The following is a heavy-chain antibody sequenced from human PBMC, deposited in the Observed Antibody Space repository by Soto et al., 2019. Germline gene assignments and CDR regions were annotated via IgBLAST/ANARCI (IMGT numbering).Heavy chain of an antibody. J-gene: IGHJ4*02. CDR2: INHSGST. Sequence: QVQLQQWGAGLLKPSETLSLTCAVYGGSFSGNYWSWIRQPAGKGLEWNGEINHSGSTNYNPSLKSRVIISVDTSKNQFSRKLSSVTAADTAVYYCARGGGCSGGSCFPLGRWGQGTLVTVSS. D-gene: IGHD2-15*01. V-gene: IGHV4-34*01. CDR1: GGSFSGNY. CDR3: ARGGGCSGGSCFPLGR.